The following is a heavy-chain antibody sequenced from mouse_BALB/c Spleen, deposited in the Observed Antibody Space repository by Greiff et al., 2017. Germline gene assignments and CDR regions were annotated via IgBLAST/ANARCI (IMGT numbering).Heavy chain of an antibody. CDR2: INPDSSTI. J-gene: IGHJ3*01. V-gene: IGHV4-1*02. Sequence: AGGGVDFSRYWMSWVRQAPGKGLEWIGEINPDSSTINYTPSLKDKFIISRDNAKNTLYLQMSKVRSEDTALYYCARRGYDGYPWFAYWGQGTLVTVSA. CDR1: GVDFSRYW. D-gene: IGHD2-3*01. CDR3: ARRGYDGYPWFAY.